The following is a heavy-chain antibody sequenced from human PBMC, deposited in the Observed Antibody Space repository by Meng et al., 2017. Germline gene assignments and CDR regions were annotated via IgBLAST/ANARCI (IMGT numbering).Heavy chain of an antibody. CDR1: GGSISSYY. CDR3: ARGSSGYYYKEYGMDV. J-gene: IGHJ6*02. Sequence: ESLKISCTVPGGSISSYYWSWIRQPPGKGLEWIGYIYYSGSTNYNPSLKSRVTISVDTSKNQFSLKLSSVTAADTAVYYCARGSSGYYYKEYGMDVWGQGTTVTVSS. D-gene: IGHD6-19*01. V-gene: IGHV4-59*01. CDR2: IYYSGST.